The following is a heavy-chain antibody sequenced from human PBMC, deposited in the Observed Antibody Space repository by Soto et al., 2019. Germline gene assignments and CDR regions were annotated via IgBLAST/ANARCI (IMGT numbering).Heavy chain of an antibody. CDR2: ISSSSSYT. J-gene: IGHJ6*02. CDR3: ARDRYYGSGSYWDYYYYGMDV. D-gene: IGHD3-10*01. CDR1: GFTFIDYY. V-gene: IGHV3-11*06. Sequence: GGSLRLSCASSGFTFIDYYMRWIRQAPGKGLEWVSYISSSSSYTNYADSVKGRFTISRDNAKNSLYLQMNSLRAEDTAVYYCARDRYYGSGSYWDYYYYGMDVWGQGTTVTVSS.